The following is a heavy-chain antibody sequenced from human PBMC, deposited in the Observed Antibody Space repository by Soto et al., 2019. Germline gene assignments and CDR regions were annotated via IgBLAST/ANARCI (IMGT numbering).Heavy chain of an antibody. V-gene: IGHV1-69*02. CDR2: IIPILGIA. CDR1: GGTFSSYT. Sequence: GASVKVSCKASGGTFSSYTISWVRQAPGQGLEWMGRIIPILGIANYAQKLQGRVTITADKSTSTAYMELSSLRSEDTAVYYCARYDGWYPVGYWGQGTLVTVSS. D-gene: IGHD6-19*01. J-gene: IGHJ4*02. CDR3: ARYDGWYPVGY.